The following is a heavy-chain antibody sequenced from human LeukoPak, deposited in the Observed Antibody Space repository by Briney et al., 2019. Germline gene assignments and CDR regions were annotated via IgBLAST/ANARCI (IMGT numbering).Heavy chain of an antibody. D-gene: IGHD2-2*01. V-gene: IGHV4-34*01. CDR1: GGSFSGYY. CDR2: INHSGST. CDR3: ASELIVVVPAAIKD. J-gene: IGHJ4*02. Sequence: SETLSLTCAVYGGSFSGYYWSWIRQPPGKGLEWIGEINHSGSTNYNPSLKSRVTISVDTSKNQFSLKLSSVTAADTAVYYCASELIVVVPAAIKDWGQGTLVTVSS.